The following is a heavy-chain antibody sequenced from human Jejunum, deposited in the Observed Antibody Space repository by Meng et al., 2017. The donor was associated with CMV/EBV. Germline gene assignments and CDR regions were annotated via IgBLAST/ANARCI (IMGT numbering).Heavy chain of an antibody. V-gene: IGHV3-74*01. D-gene: IGHD1/OR15-1a*01. J-gene: IGHJ4*02. CDR3: ARVEQEMC. CDR1: GCPFSSNL. Sequence: EVQLGASGGGLIQQWVSLRLSCAASGCPFSSNLMHWVRQAPGKGLVWVSHINSDGSDTNYADSVKGRFTISRDNAKNTLYLQMNSLRDEDTAVYYCARVEQEMCWGQGTLVTVSS. CDR2: INSDGSDT.